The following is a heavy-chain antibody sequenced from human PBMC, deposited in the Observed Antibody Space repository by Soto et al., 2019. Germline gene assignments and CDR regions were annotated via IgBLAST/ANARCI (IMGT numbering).Heavy chain of an antibody. CDR2: IYSGGST. Sequence: PSETLSLTCTASGGSISSYYWSWIRQPAGKGLEWIGRIYSGGSTNYNPSLKSRVTLSVDASKNQFFLKLISVTAADTAVYYCARDMHAGFTHYFDPWGQGTLVTVSS. V-gene: IGHV4-4*07. CDR1: GGSISSYY. D-gene: IGHD1-26*01. CDR3: ARDMHAGFTHYFDP. J-gene: IGHJ5*02.